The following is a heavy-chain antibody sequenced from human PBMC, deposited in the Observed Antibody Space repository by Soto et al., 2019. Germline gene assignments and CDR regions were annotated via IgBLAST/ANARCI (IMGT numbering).Heavy chain of an antibody. CDR3: ALTRGTITMVRGVYYYYGMDV. Sequence: RASVKVSCKASGGTFSSYAISWVRQAPGQGLEWMGGIIPIFGTANYAQKFQGRVTITADESTSTAYMELSSLRSEDTAVYYCALTRGTITMVRGVYYYYGMDVWGQGTTVTVSS. J-gene: IGHJ6*02. CDR2: IIPIFGTA. V-gene: IGHV1-69*13. CDR1: GGTFSSYA. D-gene: IGHD3-10*01.